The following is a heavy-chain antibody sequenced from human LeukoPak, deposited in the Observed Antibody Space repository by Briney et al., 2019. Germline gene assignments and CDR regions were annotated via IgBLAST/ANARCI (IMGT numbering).Heavy chain of an antibody. J-gene: IGHJ4*02. CDR3: ARVRIAAAGRSWDY. CDR1: GFTFSSYW. CDR2: IKQDGSEK. Sequence: PGGSLRLSCAASGFTFSSYWMSWVRQAPGKGLEWVANIKQDGSEKYYVDSVKGRFTISRDNAKNSLYLQMNSLRAEDTAVYYCARVRIAAAGRSWDYWGQGTLVTVSS. D-gene: IGHD6-13*01. V-gene: IGHV3-7*01.